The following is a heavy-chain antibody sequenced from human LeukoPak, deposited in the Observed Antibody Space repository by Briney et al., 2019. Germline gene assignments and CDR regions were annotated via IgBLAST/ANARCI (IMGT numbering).Heavy chain of an antibody. D-gene: IGHD3-22*01. CDR1: GYTFTGYY. J-gene: IGHJ5*02. CDR3: ARIRRYYDSPDWFDP. CDR2: INPNSGGT. V-gene: IGHV1-2*02. Sequence: GASVKVSCKASGYTFTGYYMHWVRQAPGQGLEWMGWINPNSGGTNYAQKFQGRVTMPRDTSISTAYMELSRLRSDDTAVYYCARIRRYYDSPDWFDPWGQGTLVTVSS.